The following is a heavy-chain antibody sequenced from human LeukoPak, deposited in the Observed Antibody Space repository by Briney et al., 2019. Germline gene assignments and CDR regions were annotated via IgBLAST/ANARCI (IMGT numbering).Heavy chain of an antibody. CDR1: GFTFSTSW. CDR2: INQDGSEE. J-gene: IGHJ5*02. CDR3: ARGRWIVVVPAAIAIPPFDP. V-gene: IGHV3-7*01. D-gene: IGHD2-2*02. Sequence: GGSLRLSCVASGFTFSTSWMTWVRQAPGKGLEWVANINQDGSEEKYADSVKGRFTIFRDNTRNSVYLQMNRLRVDDTAVCYCARGRWIVVVPAAIAIPPFDPWGQGTLVTVSS.